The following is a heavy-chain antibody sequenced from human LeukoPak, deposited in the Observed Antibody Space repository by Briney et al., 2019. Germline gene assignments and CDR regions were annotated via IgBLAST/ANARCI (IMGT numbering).Heavy chain of an antibody. CDR1: GLIVSNNY. J-gene: IGHJ3*02. V-gene: IGHV3-53*01. D-gene: IGHD4-17*01. CDR2: VYSGGHT. CDR3: ARLAATEAFDI. Sequence: GGSLRLSCAASGLIVSNNYMSWVRQAPGKGLEWVSIVYSGGHTYYADSVKGRFTISRDKSKNTLYLQMNSLRAEDTAVYYCARLAATEAFDIWGQGTMVTVSS.